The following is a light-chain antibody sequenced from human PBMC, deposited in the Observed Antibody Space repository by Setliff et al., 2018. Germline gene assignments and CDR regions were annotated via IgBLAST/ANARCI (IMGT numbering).Light chain of an antibody. CDR2: EVT. Sequence: QSALTQPPSASGSPGQSLTISCTGTSRDIGAYNSVSWYQQHPGKAPKLLIYEVTKRPSGAPDRFSGSKSGNTASLTVSGLQADDEADYFCCSYAASYNPYVFGTGTKVTVL. J-gene: IGLJ1*01. CDR3: CSYAASYNPYV. CDR1: SRDIGAYNS. V-gene: IGLV2-8*01.